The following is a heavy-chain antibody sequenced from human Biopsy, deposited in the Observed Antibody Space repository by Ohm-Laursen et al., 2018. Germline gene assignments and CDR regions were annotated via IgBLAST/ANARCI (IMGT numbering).Heavy chain of an antibody. V-gene: IGHV1-8*01. CDR3: ARWETTLGRSLDS. Sequence: ASVTVSCKASGYTFTSYDINWVRQATGHGLEWLGWMSPNTGNTVYAQRFQDRVTMTSDTSTGTAYMELTSLTSDDTAVYFCARWETTLGRSLDSWGQGTLVAASS. J-gene: IGHJ4*02. CDR1: GYTFTSYD. CDR2: MSPNTGNT. D-gene: IGHD1-26*01.